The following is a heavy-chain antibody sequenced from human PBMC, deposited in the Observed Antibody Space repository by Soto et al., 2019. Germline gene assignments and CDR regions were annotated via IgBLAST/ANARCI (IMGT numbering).Heavy chain of an antibody. D-gene: IGHD6-19*01. J-gene: IGHJ4*02. CDR2: IIPIFGTA. V-gene: IGHV1-69*12. CDR3: ARGLVAVAGTGGYFDY. Sequence: QVQLVQSGAEVKKPGSSVKVSCKASGGTFSSYAISWVRQAPGQGLEWMGGIIPIFGTANYAQKFQGRVTITADESKSTAYMELSSLRSEDTAVYYCARGLVAVAGTGGYFDYWGQGTLVTVSS. CDR1: GGTFSSYA.